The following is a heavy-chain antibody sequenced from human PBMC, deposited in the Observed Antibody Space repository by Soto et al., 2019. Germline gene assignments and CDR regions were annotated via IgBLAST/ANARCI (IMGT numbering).Heavy chain of an antibody. CDR3: ARGGSGSYFWYFDL. CDR2: ISSSSSTL. V-gene: IGHV3-48*03. Sequence: XGSLRLSCADSGFTFSRYEMNWVRQAPGKGLDWVSYISSSSSTLYYADSVKGRFTISRDNAKNSLYLQMNGLRAEDTAVYYCARGGSGSYFWYFDLWGRGTLVTVSS. CDR1: GFTFSRYE. J-gene: IGHJ2*01. D-gene: IGHD1-26*01.